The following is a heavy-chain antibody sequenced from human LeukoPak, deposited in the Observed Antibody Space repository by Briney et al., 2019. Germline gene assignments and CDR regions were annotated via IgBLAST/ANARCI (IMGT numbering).Heavy chain of an antibody. Sequence: SETLSLTCAVSGGSISSSSYYWGWIRQPPGKGLEWIGSIYYSGSTYYNPSLKSRVTISVDTSKNQFSLKLSSVTAADTAVYYCARDLGVSYWGQGTLVTVSS. J-gene: IGHJ4*02. CDR3: ARDLGVSY. CDR1: GGSISSSSYY. V-gene: IGHV4-39*07. CDR2: IYYSGST. D-gene: IGHD2-8*01.